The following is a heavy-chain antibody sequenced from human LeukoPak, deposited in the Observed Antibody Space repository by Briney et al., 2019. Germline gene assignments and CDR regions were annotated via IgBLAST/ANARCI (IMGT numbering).Heavy chain of an antibody. V-gene: IGHV4-38-2*02. CDR3: ARDANTAMAYPDAFDI. CDR2: IYHSGST. Sequence: PSETLSLTCAVSGYSISSGYYWGWIRQPPGKGLEWIGSIYHSGSTYYNPSLKSRVTISVDTSKNQFSLKLSSVTAADTAVYYCARDANTAMAYPDAFDIWGQGTMVTVSS. J-gene: IGHJ3*02. CDR1: GYSISSGYY. D-gene: IGHD5-18*01.